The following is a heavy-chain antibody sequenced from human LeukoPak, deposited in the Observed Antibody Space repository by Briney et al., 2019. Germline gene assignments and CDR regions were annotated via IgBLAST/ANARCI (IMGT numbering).Heavy chain of an antibody. Sequence: GGSLRLSCAASGFTFSSYEMNWVRQAPGKGLEWVSYISSSGSTIYYADSVKGRFTISRDNAKNSLYLQMSSLRAEDTAVYYCARAFDSSARGDYYGMDVWGQGTTVTVSS. D-gene: IGHD3-10*01. J-gene: IGHJ6*02. CDR2: ISSSGSTI. CDR1: GFTFSSYE. V-gene: IGHV3-48*03. CDR3: ARAFDSSARGDYYGMDV.